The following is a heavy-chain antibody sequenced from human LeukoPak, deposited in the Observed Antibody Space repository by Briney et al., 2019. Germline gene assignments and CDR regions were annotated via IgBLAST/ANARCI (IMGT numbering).Heavy chain of an antibody. V-gene: IGHV4-4*07. J-gene: IGHJ4*02. CDR1: GGSISDYY. Sequence: SETLSLTCTVSGGSISDYYWSWIRQPAGKGLEWIGRIYSSGSTNYNPSLTSRVTMSVDTSNNQFSLMLSSVTAADTAVYYCARDRHGYRVSDYFDLWGQGALVTVSS. CDR3: ARDRHGYRVSDYFDL. D-gene: IGHD6-13*01. CDR2: IYSSGST.